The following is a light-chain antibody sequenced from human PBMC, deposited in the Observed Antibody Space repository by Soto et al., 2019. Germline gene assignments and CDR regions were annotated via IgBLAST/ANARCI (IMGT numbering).Light chain of an antibody. CDR2: KAS. V-gene: IGKV1-5*03. Sequence: DIQMTQSPSTLSASVGDRVTITCRASQSISSWLAWYQQKPGKAPKLLIYKASSLESGVPSRFSGSGSGTEYTLTISSLQPDDFATYSCQQDNSYSPNPFGQGTKLEIK. CDR3: QQDNSYSPNP. J-gene: IGKJ2*01. CDR1: QSISSW.